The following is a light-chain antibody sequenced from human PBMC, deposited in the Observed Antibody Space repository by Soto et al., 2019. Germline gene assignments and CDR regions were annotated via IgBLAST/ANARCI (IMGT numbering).Light chain of an antibody. CDR3: QQYDSYSSGP. Sequence: DIQMTQSPSTLSASVGDRVTITCRASQTINSWLAWYQQKPGKAPKVLIFDASSLKTGVPSRFSGSGSGTESTLTISNLQPDDFATYYCQQYDSYSSGPFGQGTKVEIK. V-gene: IGKV1-5*01. CDR1: QTINSW. J-gene: IGKJ1*01. CDR2: DAS.